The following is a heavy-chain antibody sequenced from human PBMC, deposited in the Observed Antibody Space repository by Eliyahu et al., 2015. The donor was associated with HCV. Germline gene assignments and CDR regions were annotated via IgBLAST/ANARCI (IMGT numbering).Heavy chain of an antibody. V-gene: IGHV4-59*01. CDR1: GXSISSYY. CDR2: IYYSGST. Sequence: QVQLQESGPGLVKPSETLSLTCTVXGXSISSYYWSWXRQPPGKGLEWIGYIYYSGSTNYNPSLKSRVTISVDTSKNQFSLKLSSVTAADTAVYYCARDLDGYSYGYRYFDLWGRGTLVTVSS. J-gene: IGHJ2*01. D-gene: IGHD5-18*01. CDR3: ARDLDGYSYGYRYFDL.